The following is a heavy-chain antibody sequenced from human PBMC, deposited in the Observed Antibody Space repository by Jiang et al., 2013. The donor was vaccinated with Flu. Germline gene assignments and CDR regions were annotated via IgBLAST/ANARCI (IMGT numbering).Heavy chain of an antibody. J-gene: IGHJ5*02. CDR1: GYTFTSYY. D-gene: IGHD2-8*02. CDR3: ARSWCPSVGGFQGLRSCNWFDP. Sequence: SGAEVKKPGASVKVSCKASGYTFTSYYMHWVRQAPGQGLEWMGIINPSGGSTSYAQKFQGRVTMTRDTSTSTVYMELSSLRSEDTAVYYCARSWCPSVGGFQGLRSCNWFDPWGQGTLVTVSS. V-gene: IGHV1-46*01. CDR2: INPSGGST.